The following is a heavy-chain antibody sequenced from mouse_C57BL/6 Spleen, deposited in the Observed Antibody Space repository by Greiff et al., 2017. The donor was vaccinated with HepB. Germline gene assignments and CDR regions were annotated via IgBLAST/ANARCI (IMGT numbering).Heavy chain of an antibody. CDR1: GYTFTSYW. Sequence: QVQLQQPGAELVKPGASVKMSCKASGYTFTSYWITWVKQRPGQGLEWIGDIYPGSGSTNYNEKFKSKATLTLDTSSSTAYMQLSSLTSEDSAVYYCARGGYYVDYWGQGTTLTVSS. CDR2: IYPGSGST. V-gene: IGHV1-55*01. CDR3: ARGGYYVDY. D-gene: IGHD1-1*02. J-gene: IGHJ2*01.